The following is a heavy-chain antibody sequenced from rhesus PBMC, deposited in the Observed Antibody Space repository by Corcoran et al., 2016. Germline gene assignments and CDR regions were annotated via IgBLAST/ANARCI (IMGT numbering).Heavy chain of an antibody. J-gene: IGHJ3*01. Sequence: QVQLQESGPGVVKPSETVSLTCAVSGGSISSGYDWSWIRQPPGKGLEWIGYIYGTSGSTNYNPSLKNRVTISKDASKNQFSLKLSSVTAADTAVYYCARDSGCTGSGCHDAFDFWGQGLRVTVSS. CDR1: GGSISSGYD. D-gene: IGHD2-21*01. CDR3: ARDSGCTGSGCHDAFDF. V-gene: IGHV4-76*01. CDR2: IYGTSGST.